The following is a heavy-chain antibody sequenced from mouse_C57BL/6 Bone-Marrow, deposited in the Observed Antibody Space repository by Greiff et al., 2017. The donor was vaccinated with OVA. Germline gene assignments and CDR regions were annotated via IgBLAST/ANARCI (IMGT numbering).Heavy chain of an antibody. D-gene: IGHD1-1*01. Sequence: QVQLQQSGAELVRPGASVKLSCKASGYTFTSYWMHWVKQRPGRGLEWIGRIDPNSGGTKYNEKFKSKATLTVDKPSSTAYMQLSLLTSEDSAVYYCARPYYYGHYYAMDYWGQGTSVTVSS. V-gene: IGHV1-72*01. CDR3: ARPYYYGHYYAMDY. CDR1: GYTFTSYW. CDR2: IDPNSGGT. J-gene: IGHJ4*01.